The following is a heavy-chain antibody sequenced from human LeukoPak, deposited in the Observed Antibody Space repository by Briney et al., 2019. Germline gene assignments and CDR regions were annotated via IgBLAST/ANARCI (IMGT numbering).Heavy chain of an antibody. V-gene: IGHV4-4*07. CDR1: GDSISSYY. CDR2: IHPSGST. D-gene: IGHD4-17*01. CDR3: GAGDSYYFDY. J-gene: IGHJ4*02. Sequence: PSETLSLTCTVSGDSISSYYWSWIRQPAGKGLEWIGRIHPSGSTNYNPSLKSRVTLSVDTSKNQFSLKLSSVTAADTAVYYCGAGDSYYFDYWGQGTLVTVSS.